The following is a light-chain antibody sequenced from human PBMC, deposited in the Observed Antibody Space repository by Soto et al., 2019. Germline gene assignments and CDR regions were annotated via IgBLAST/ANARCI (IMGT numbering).Light chain of an antibody. CDR3: LQHDSYPRT. J-gene: IGKJ3*01. CDR1: QNIGSS. Sequence: DIQMTQSPSSMSASVVDRGTITCRASQNIGSSLAWFQQKPGKVPKRLIHTTSTLESGVPSRFSGSGSVTEFTLTISSLQPEDFATYYCLQHDSYPRTFGPGTKVDIK. V-gene: IGKV1-17*03. CDR2: TTS.